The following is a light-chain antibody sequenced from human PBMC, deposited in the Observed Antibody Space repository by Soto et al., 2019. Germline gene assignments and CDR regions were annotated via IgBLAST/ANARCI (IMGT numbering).Light chain of an antibody. CDR1: QSIGXY. Sequence: DIQVTQSPASLSASVGEKVSITCXASQSIGXYLNWYQQKSGTAPKLLIYTASKLQTGVPSRFGGSGSGTDFTLTISSLQPEDFATYYCLQTYSSPRSFGQGTKLDIK. V-gene: IGKV1-39*01. J-gene: IGKJ2*01. CDR3: LQTYSSPRS. CDR2: TAS.